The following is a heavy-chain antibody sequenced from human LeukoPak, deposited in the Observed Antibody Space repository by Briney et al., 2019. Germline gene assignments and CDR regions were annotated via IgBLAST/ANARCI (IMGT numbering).Heavy chain of an antibody. J-gene: IGHJ3*02. D-gene: IGHD1-26*01. CDR1: GFTFSSDW. CDR3: TKKEWDLLTDAFDI. CDR2: INSDGSDT. Sequence: GGSLRLSCAASGFTFSSDWMHWVRQAPGKGLVWVSRINSDGSDTNYADSVKGRFTISRDNAKNMLYLQMNSLRAEDTAVYYCTKKEWDLLTDAFDIWGQGTMVTVPS. V-gene: IGHV3-74*01.